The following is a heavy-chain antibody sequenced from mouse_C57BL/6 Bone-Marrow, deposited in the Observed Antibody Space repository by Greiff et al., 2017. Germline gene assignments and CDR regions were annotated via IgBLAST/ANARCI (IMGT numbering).Heavy chain of an antibody. CDR2: IYPGSGST. CDR3: ARPYYSNYWYFDV. V-gene: IGHV1-55*01. Sequence: QVQLQQPGAELVKPGASVKMSCKASGYTFPSYWITWVKQRPGQGLEWSGDIYPGSGSTNYNEKFKSKATLTVDTSSSTAYMQLSSLTSEDSAVYYCARPYYSNYWYFDVWGTGTTVTVSS. CDR1: GYTFPSYW. J-gene: IGHJ1*03. D-gene: IGHD2-5*01.